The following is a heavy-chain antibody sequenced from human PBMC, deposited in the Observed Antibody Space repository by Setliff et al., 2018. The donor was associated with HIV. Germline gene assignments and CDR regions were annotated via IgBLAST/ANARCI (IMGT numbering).Heavy chain of an antibody. CDR1: GGTFSSYT. V-gene: IGHV1-69*16. J-gene: IGHJ6*03. Sequence: GASVKVSCKASGGTFSSYTISWVRQAPGQGLEWMGWISAYNGNTNYAQKFQGRVTITTDESTTTAYMELTSLRFDDTAMYYCVRGVQSPPHYSYYYMDVWGEGTMVTVSS. CDR2: ISAYNGNT. D-gene: IGHD3-3*01. CDR3: VRGVQSPPHYSYYYMDV.